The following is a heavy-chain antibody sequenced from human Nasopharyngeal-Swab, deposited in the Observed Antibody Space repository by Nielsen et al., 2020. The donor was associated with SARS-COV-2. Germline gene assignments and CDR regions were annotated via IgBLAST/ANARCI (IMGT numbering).Heavy chain of an antibody. V-gene: IGHV3-11*04. CDR2: ISNSGTTI. CDR1: RYIFSDYY. D-gene: IGHD5-18*01. J-gene: IGHJ4*02. Sequence: GESLKISCAASRYIFSDYYMSWISPAPGTGLEWLPFISNSGTTIYYADSVKGRFTMSRDNAGNSLFLEMNSLRADDTALYYCATLGRYGYGRALDYWGQGTLVTVSS. CDR3: ATLGRYGYGRALDY.